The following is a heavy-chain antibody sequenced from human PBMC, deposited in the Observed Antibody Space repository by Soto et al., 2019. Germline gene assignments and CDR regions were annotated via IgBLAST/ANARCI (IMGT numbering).Heavy chain of an antibody. D-gene: IGHD3-10*01. CDR3: ARGTRYGSGRFDY. J-gene: IGHJ4*02. CDR2: ITGSGDST. CDR1: GFTFKSYA. Sequence: GGSLRLSCAASGFTFKSYAVSWVRQAPGKGLEWVSVITGSGDSTYYADSVKGRFTISRDNSKNTLYLQMNSLRAEDTAVYYCARGTRYGSGRFDYWGQGTLVTVSS. V-gene: IGHV3-23*01.